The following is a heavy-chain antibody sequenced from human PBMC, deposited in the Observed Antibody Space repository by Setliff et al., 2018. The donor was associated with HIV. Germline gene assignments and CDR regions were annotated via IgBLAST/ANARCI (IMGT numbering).Heavy chain of an antibody. J-gene: IGHJ4*02. D-gene: IGHD3-3*01. CDR3: ARESPRNYYYNFWSGYPSYFDY. CDR1: GGSISSGSYY. V-gene: IGHV4-61*02. Sequence: SETLSLTCTVSGGSISSGSYYWSWIRQPAGKGLEWIGRIYTSGSTNYNPSFKSRVTISVDTSRNQFSLNMNSVTAADTAVYYCARESPRNYYYNFWSGYPSYFDYWGQGTLVTVSS. CDR2: IYTSGST.